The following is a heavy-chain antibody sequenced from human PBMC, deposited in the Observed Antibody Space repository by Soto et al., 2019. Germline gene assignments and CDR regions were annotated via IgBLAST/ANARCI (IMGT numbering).Heavy chain of an antibody. CDR1: GGSISSGGYS. D-gene: IGHD3-10*01. CDR3: ARAKYDGSGKFPFLRPQPFFDY. V-gene: IGHV4-30-2*01. CDR2: IYHSGST. J-gene: IGHJ4*02. Sequence: TLSLTCAVSGGSISSGGYSWSWIRQPPGKGLEWIGYIYHSGSTYYNPSLKSRVTISVDRSKNQFSLKLSSVTAADTAVYYCARAKYDGSGKFPFLRPQPFFDYWGPGTLLTVSS.